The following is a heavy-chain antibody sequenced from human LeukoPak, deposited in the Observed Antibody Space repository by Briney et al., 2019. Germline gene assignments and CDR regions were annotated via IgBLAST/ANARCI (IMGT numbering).Heavy chain of an antibody. CDR3: ARDRGVFWSGYPGCWDV. CDR2: IYHSGST. CDR1: GGSISSGGYY. J-gene: IGHJ6*04. V-gene: IGHV4-30-2*01. D-gene: IGHD3-3*01. Sequence: SETLSLTCTVSGGSISSGGYYWSWIRQPPGKGLEWIGYIYHSGSTYYNPSLKSRVTISVDRSKNQFSLKLSSVTAADTAVYYCARDRGVFWSGYPGCWDVWGKGTTVTVSS.